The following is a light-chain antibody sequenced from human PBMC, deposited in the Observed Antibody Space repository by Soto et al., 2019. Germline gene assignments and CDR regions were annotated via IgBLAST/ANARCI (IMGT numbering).Light chain of an antibody. J-gene: IGLJ1*01. CDR1: SSDVGGYNY. CDR3: SSYTSSSTSYV. Sequence: QSALTQPASVSGSPGQSITISCTGTSSDVGGYNYVSWYQQHPGKAPKLMIYDVSNRPLGVSNRFSGSKSRNTDSLTISGFQAEDEADYYCSSYTSSSTSYVFGTGTKLTVL. CDR2: DVS. V-gene: IGLV2-14*01.